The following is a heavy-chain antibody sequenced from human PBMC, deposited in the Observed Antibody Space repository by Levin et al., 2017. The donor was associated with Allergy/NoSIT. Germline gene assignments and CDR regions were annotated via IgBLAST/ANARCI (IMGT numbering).Heavy chain of an antibody. CDR3: ARGERNYYYYYYYMDV. D-gene: IGHD5-24*01. CDR1: GFTFSSSD. CDR2: IGTAGDT. Sequence: LSLTCAASGFTFSSSDMHWVRQATGKGLEWVSAIGTAGDTYYPGSVKGRFTISRENAKNSLYLQMNSLRAGDTAVYYCARGERNYYYYYYYMDVWGKGTTVTVSS. V-gene: IGHV3-13*01. J-gene: IGHJ6*03.